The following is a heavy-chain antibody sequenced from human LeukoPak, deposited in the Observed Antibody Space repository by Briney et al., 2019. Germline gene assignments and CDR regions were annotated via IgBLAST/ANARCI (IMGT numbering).Heavy chain of an antibody. V-gene: IGHV3-23*01. CDR3: TKGVNSGSIDY. Sequence: GGSLRLSCSASGFTFTNYAMSWVRQASGKGLEWVSSISGSGGSTYYAASVRGRFTISRDNSKNTLSLQMNSLRGEDTALYYCTKGVNSGSIDYWGQGTLVTVYS. J-gene: IGHJ4*02. D-gene: IGHD6-19*01. CDR2: ISGSGGST. CDR1: GFTFTNYA.